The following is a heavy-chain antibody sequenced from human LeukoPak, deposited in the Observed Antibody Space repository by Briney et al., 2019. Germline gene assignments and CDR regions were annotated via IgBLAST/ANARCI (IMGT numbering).Heavy chain of an antibody. CDR1: GFTFSSYA. CDR2: ISGSGGST. CDR3: AKGNNHSRIVSRDWLDP. D-gene: IGHD3-22*01. Sequence: GGSLRLSCAASGFTFSSYAMSWVRQAPGKGLEWVSAISGSGGSTYYADSVKGRFTISRDNSKTTLYLKMNSLRAEDTAVYYCAKGNNHSRIVSRDWLDPWGQGTLVTVSS. J-gene: IGHJ5*02. V-gene: IGHV3-23*01.